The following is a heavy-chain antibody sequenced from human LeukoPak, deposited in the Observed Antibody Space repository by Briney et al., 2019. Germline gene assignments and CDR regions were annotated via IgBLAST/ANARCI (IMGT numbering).Heavy chain of an antibody. J-gene: IGHJ4*02. CDR1: GFTFSDYY. CDR2: INHSGST. CDR3: ASGNYLITYYFHY. V-gene: IGHV4-34*01. Sequence: GSLILSCAASGFTFSDYYMSWIRQPPGKGLEWIGEINHSGSTNYNPSLKSRVTISVDTSKNQFSLKLSSVTAADTAVYYCASGNYLITYYFHYWGQGTLVTVSS. D-gene: IGHD1-7*01.